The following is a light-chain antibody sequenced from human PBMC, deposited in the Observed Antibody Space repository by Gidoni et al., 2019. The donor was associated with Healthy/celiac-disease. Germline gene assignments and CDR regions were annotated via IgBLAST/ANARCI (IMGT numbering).Light chain of an antibody. V-gene: IGKV1-39*01. Sequence: DIQMTQSPYSLSASVGDRVTITCRASQRISSYLNWYQQKPGKAPKLLIYAASSLQSGVPSRFSGSGSGTDFTLTISSLQPEDFATYYCQQSYSTLMYTFGQGTKLEIK. CDR1: QRISSY. CDR3: QQSYSTLMYT. CDR2: AAS. J-gene: IGKJ2*01.